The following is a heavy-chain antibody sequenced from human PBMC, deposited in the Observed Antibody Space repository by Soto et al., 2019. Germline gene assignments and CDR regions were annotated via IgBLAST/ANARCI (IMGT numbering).Heavy chain of an antibody. Sequence: GGSLRLSCAASGFTFSSYAMHWVRQAPGKGLEWVAVISYDGSNKYYADSVKGRFTISRDNSKNTLYLQMNSLRAEDTAVYYCAVSRYCGGDCYLYYYGMDVWGQGTTVTVSS. CDR1: GFTFSSYA. D-gene: IGHD2-21*02. J-gene: IGHJ6*02. CDR3: AVSRYCGGDCYLYYYGMDV. CDR2: ISYDGSNK. V-gene: IGHV3-30-3*01.